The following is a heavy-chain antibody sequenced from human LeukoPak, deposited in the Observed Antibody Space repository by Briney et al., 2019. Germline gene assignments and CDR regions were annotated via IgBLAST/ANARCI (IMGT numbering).Heavy chain of an antibody. CDR1: GGTFSNFA. Sequence: SVKVSCKASGGTFSNFAISWVRQAPGQGLEWMGGIIHLFGTANYGQKSQGRVTITADKSTSTAYMELSSLRSEDTAVYYCASSGLGGSGNYHRTWYNWFDPWGQGTLITVSS. CDR3: ASSGLGGSGNYHRTWYNWFDP. CDR2: IIHLFGTA. V-gene: IGHV1-69*06. J-gene: IGHJ5*02. D-gene: IGHD3-10*01.